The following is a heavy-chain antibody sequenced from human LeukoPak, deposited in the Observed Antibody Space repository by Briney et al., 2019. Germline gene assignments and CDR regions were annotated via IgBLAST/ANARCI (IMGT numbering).Heavy chain of an antibody. CDR1: GFTFSSYG. Sequence: PGGSLRLSCAASGFTFSSYGMHWVRQAPGKGLEWVAVISYDGSNKSYADSVKGGFTISRDKFMNTLYLQMNSLRAEDTAVYYCARGRGLPVGPPNEGFLDYWGRGTLVTVSS. CDR3: ARGRGLPVGPPNEGFLDY. J-gene: IGHJ4*02. V-gene: IGHV3-30*03. CDR2: ISYDGSNK. D-gene: IGHD2-2*01.